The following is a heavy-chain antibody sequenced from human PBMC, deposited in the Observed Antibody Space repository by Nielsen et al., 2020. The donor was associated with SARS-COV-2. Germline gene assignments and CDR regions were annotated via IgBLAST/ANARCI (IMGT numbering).Heavy chain of an antibody. D-gene: IGHD6-13*01. CDR3: ARDRWQQLVPTY. Sequence: SVKVSCNASAGTFSSYAISWLRQAPGQGLEWMGGIIPIFGTANYAQKFQGRVTITADDSTSTAYMELRALRSDDTAVYYCARDRWQQLVPTYWGQGTLVTVSS. CDR2: IIPIFGTA. V-gene: IGHV1-69*13. J-gene: IGHJ4*02. CDR1: AGTFSSYA.